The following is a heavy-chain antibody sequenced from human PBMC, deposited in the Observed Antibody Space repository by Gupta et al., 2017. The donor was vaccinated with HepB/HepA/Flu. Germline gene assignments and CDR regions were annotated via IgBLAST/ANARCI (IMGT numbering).Heavy chain of an antibody. V-gene: IGHV4-4*02. D-gene: IGHD2-8*02. CDR1: GDSISTTNW. Sequence: QVQLQESGPGLVKPSGTLSLTCAVSGDSISTTNWWSWVRQPPGKGLEWLGEIHHSGNTNYNPSLKSRVTMLVDKSKNQFSLKLTSVTAADTAVYFCARDPYSTGIDFWGQGTLVTVSS. CDR3: ARDPYSTGIDF. J-gene: IGHJ4*02. CDR2: IHHSGNT.